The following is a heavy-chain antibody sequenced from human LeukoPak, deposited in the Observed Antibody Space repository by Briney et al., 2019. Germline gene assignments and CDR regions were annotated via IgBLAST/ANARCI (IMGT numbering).Heavy chain of an antibody. V-gene: IGHV3-30-3*01. CDR1: GFTFSSYA. Sequence: PGGSLRLSCAASGFTFSSYAMHWVRQAPGKGLEWVAVTSYDGSNKYYADSVKGRFTISRDNSKNTLYLQMNSLRAEDTAVYYCARDLGYCSSTSCYGQFDYWGQGTLVTVSS. CDR3: ARDLGYCSSTSCYGQFDY. J-gene: IGHJ4*02. CDR2: TSYDGSNK. D-gene: IGHD2-2*01.